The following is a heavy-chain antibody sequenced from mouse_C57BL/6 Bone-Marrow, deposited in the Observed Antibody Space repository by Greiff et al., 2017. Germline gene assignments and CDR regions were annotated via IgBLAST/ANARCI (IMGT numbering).Heavy chain of an antibody. V-gene: IGHV2-4*01. J-gene: IGHJ3*01. CDR2: IWSGGST. D-gene: IGHD2-4*01. Sequence: QVQLKQSGPGLVQPSQSLSITCTVSGFSLTSYGVHWVRQPPGKGLEWLGVIWSGGSTDYNAAFISRLSISKNNSKSQVFFKMNRLQADDTALYYCAKRGYDYDGFAYWGQGTLVTVSA. CDR1: GFSLTSYG. CDR3: AKRGYDYDGFAY.